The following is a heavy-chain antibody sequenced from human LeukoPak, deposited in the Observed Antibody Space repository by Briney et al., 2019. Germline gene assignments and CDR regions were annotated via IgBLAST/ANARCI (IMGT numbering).Heavy chain of an antibody. Sequence: GGSLRLSCAASGFTFEDYAMHWVRQAPGKGLEGVSGISCNSGSIRYTDSVKVRFTISTDNAKTSLYLQMNILRPEDMALYYCAKDHAMGQWRAFDIWGQGTMVTVS. CDR1: GFTFEDYA. D-gene: IGHD5-18*01. V-gene: IGHV3-9*03. CDR2: ISCNSGSI. J-gene: IGHJ3*02. CDR3: AKDHAMGQWRAFDI.